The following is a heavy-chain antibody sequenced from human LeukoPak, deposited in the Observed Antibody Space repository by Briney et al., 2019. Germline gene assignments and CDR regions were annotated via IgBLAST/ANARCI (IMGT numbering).Heavy chain of an antibody. D-gene: IGHD3-10*01. CDR2: IYYSGST. J-gene: IGHJ3*02. CDR3: ARDSSGNSDAFDI. CDR1: GGSFSSGEYY. V-gene: IGHV4-61*08. Sequence: KASQTLSLTCTVSGGSFSSGEYYWAWIRQPPGKGLEWIGYIYYSGSTNYNPSLKSRVTISVDTSKNQFSLKLSSVTAADTAVYYCARDSSGNSDAFDIWGQGTMVTVSS.